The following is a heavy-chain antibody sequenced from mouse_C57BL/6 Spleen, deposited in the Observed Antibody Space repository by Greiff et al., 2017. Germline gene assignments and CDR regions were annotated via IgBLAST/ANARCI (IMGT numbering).Heavy chain of an antibody. V-gene: IGHV1-42*01. D-gene: IGHD2-1*01. Sequence: VQLQQSGPELVKPGASVKISCKASGYSFTGYYMNWVKQSPEKSLEWIGEINPSTGGTTYNQKFKAKATLTVDKSSSTAYMQLKSLTSEDSAVYYCARSSYYRMDYWGQGTSVTVSS. CDR3: ARSSYYRMDY. CDR1: GYSFTGYY. CDR2: INPSTGGT. J-gene: IGHJ4*01.